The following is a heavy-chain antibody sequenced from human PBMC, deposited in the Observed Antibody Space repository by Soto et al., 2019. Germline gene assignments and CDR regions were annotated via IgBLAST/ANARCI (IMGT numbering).Heavy chain of an antibody. CDR2: INPNSGGT. CDR1: GYTFSGFY. V-gene: IGHV1-2*02. Sequence: GASVKVSCKASGYTFSGFYMHWVRQAPGQGLEWMGWINPNSGGTKAAEKFQGRVTMTRDTSISTAYMELSRLTSDETAVYYCASAAVTGTAGLDFWGQGTQVT. J-gene: IGHJ4*02. D-gene: IGHD6-19*01. CDR3: ASAAVTGTAGLDF.